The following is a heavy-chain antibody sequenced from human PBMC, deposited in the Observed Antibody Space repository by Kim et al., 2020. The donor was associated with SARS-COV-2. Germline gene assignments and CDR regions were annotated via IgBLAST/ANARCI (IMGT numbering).Heavy chain of an antibody. J-gene: IGHJ6*02. CDR3: AKDLGLGRGGMDV. D-gene: IGHD7-27*01. Sequence: YADTVKGTITIARDNSKNTLDLRMKSLRAEDTAVYYCAKDLGLGRGGMDVWGRGSTVTVSS. V-gene: IGHV3-30*02.